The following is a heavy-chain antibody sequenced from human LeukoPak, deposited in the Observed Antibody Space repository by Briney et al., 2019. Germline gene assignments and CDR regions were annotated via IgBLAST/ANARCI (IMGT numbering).Heavy chain of an antibody. CDR2: ISAYNGNT. CDR3: ARDVDERNFDY. V-gene: IGHV1-18*01. D-gene: IGHD2-21*01. J-gene: IGHJ4*02. CDR1: GYTFTSYG. Sequence: ASVKVSCKASGYTFTSYGIGWVRQAPGQGLEWVGWISAYNGNTNYAQKPQGRVTITTDTSTSKAYMELRSLRSDDTAVYYCARDVDERNFDYWGQGTLVTVSS.